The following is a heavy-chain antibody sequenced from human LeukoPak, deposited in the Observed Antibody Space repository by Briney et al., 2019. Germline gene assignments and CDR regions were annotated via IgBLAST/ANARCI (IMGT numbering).Heavy chain of an antibody. CDR1: GDSINSLDL. V-gene: IGHV4-4*02. J-gene: IGHJ4*02. CDR2: IYHSGST. Sequence: SGTLSLTCTVSGDSINSLDLWSWVRQPPGKGLEWIGEIYHSGSTNYNPSLKSRVTISVDKSKNQFSLKLSSVTAADTAVYYCARVGYSSGFDYWGQGTLVTVSS. CDR3: ARVGYSSGFDY. D-gene: IGHD6-19*01.